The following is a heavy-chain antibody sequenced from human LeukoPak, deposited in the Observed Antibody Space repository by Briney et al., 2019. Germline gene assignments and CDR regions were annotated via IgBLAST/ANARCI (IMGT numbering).Heavy chain of an antibody. CDR2: TYYRSKWYN. CDR3: AYLAPGSSGADY. Sequence: SQTLSLTCAISGDSVSSNSAGWNWIRQSPSRGLEWLGRTYYRSKWYNDYAVSVKSRITINPDTSKNQFSLQLDSVTPEVTAVYYCAYLAPGSSGADYWGQGTLVTVSS. D-gene: IGHD6-13*01. V-gene: IGHV6-1*01. CDR1: GDSVSSNSAG. J-gene: IGHJ4*02.